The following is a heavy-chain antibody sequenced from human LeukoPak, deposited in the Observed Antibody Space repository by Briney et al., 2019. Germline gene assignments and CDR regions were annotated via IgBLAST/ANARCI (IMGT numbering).Heavy chain of an antibody. J-gene: IGHJ4*02. Sequence: GASVKVSCKASGYTFIGYYMHGVRQAPGQGLEWMGWINPNSGGTNYAQKFQGRVTMTRDTSISTAYMELNRLRSDDTAVYYCARGARLRLGKLSVDYWGQGTLVTVSS. D-gene: IGHD3-16*02. V-gene: IGHV1-2*02. CDR1: GYTFIGYY. CDR2: INPNSGGT. CDR3: ARGARLRLGKLSVDY.